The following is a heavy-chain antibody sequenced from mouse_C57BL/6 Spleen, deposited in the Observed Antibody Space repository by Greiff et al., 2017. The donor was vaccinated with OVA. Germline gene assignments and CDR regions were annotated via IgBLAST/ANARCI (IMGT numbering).Heavy chain of an antibody. CDR2: IDPSDSYT. CDR1: GYTFTSYW. D-gene: IGHD1-1*01. CDR3: ARHEGGDQYYYGSSDYAMDY. V-gene: IGHV1-69*01. J-gene: IGHJ4*01. Sequence: QVQLQQSGAELVMPEASVKLSCKASGYTFTSYWMHWVKQRPGQGLEWIGEIDPSDSYTNYNQKFKGKSTLTVDKSSSTAYMQLSSLTSEDSAVYYCARHEGGDQYYYGSSDYAMDYWGQGTSVTVSS.